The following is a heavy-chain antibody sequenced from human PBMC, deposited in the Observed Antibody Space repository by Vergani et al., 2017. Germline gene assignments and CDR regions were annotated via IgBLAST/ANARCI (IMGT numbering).Heavy chain of an antibody. CDR3: ARLRGSTYYFIDY. Sequence: QVTLRESGPALVKPTQTLTLTCTFSGFSLSTGGMCVSWIRQPPGNALEWLARIDWDDAEYYSTSLKTRLTISKDTSKSQVVLTMTNMDPVDTATYYCARLRGSTYYFIDYWDQGTLVTVSS. V-gene: IGHV2-70*15. CDR1: GFSLSTGGMC. CDR2: IDWDDAE. D-gene: IGHD3-22*01. J-gene: IGHJ4*02.